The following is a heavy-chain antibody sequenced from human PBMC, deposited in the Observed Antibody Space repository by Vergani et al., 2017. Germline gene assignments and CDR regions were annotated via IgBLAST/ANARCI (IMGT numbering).Heavy chain of an antibody. J-gene: IGHJ4*02. D-gene: IGHD5-18*01. CDR1: GFTFSSYG. CDR3: ARDGLYSYGYLSIFDY. V-gene: IGHV3-33*01. Sequence: VQLLESAGGLVQPGGSLRLSCAASGFTFSSYGMHWVRQAPGKGLEWVAVIWYDGSNKYYADSVKGRFTISRDNSKNTLYLQMNSLRAEDTAGYYCARDGLYSYGYLSIFDYWGQGTLVTVSS. CDR2: IWYDGSNK.